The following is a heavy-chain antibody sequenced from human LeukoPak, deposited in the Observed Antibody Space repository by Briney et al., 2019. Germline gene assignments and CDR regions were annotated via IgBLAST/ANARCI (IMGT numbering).Heavy chain of an antibody. J-gene: IGHJ5*02. D-gene: IGHD3-10*01. CDR3: ATDLYGSGINLFDP. Sequence: ASVKVSCKVSGYTLTQLSMHWVRQAPGKGREGMGGFDPEDGETIYAQKFQGGVTMTEDTSTDTAYMELSSLRSEDTAVYYCATDLYGSGINLFDPWGQGTLVTVSS. V-gene: IGHV1-24*01. CDR1: GYTLTQLS. CDR2: FDPEDGET.